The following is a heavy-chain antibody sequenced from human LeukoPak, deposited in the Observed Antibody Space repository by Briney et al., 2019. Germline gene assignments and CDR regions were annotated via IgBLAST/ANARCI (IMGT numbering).Heavy chain of an antibody. CDR1: GYSISSGYY. CDR2: IYHSGST. J-gene: IGHJ4*02. V-gene: IGHV4-38-2*02. CDR3: ARVYDFWSGYSPYYFDY. D-gene: IGHD3-3*01. Sequence: PSETLSLTCTVSGYSISSGYYWGWIRQPPGKGLEWIGSIYHSGSTYYNPSLKSRVTISVDTSKNQFSLKLSSVTAADTAVYYCARVYDFWSGYSPYYFDYWGQGTLVTVSS.